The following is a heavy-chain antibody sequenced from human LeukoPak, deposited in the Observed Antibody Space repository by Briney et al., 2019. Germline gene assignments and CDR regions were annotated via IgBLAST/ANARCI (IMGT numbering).Heavy chain of an antibody. V-gene: IGHV3-53*01. CDR3: TRDQMNY. Sequence: GGSLRLSCTASEFTVSRNYMLWVRQAPGKGLEWVSLIFSNGDTHYASSVKGRFTISRDTSKNTVSPQMNSLRVEDTAMYYCTRDQMNYWGQGTLVTVSS. J-gene: IGHJ4*02. CDR1: EFTVSRNY. D-gene: IGHD5-24*01. CDR2: IFSNGDT.